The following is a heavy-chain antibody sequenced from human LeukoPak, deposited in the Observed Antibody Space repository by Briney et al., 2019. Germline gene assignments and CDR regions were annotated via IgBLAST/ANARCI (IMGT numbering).Heavy chain of an antibody. CDR3: AAFPEAAAPGYDY. V-gene: IGHV4-4*07. CDR1: GGSISSYY. Sequence: PSETLSLTCTVSGGSISSYYWSWIRQPAGKGLEWIGRIYTSGSTNYNPSLKSRVTISADTSKNQFSLKLSSVTAADTAVYYCAAFPEAAAPGYDYWGQGTLVTVSS. J-gene: IGHJ4*02. CDR2: IYTSGST. D-gene: IGHD6-13*01.